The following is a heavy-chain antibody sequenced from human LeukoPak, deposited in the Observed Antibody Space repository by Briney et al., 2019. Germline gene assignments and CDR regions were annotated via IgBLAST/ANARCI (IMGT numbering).Heavy chain of an antibody. CDR3: AREYSGSYYRNTFDY. D-gene: IGHD1-26*01. J-gene: IGHJ4*02. V-gene: IGHV1-3*01. CDR2: INAGNGNT. CDR1: GYTFTSYA. Sequence: ASVKVSCKASGYTFTSYAMHWVRQAPGQRLEWMGWINAGNGNTKYSQKFQGRVTITRDTSASTAYMELSSLRSEDTAVYYCAREYSGSYYRNTFDYWGQGTLVTVSS.